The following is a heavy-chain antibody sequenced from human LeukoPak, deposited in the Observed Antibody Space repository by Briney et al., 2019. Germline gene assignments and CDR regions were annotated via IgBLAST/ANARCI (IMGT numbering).Heavy chain of an antibody. D-gene: IGHD6-19*01. CDR3: APYSSAGWFDP. CDR1: GGSISSYY. Sequence: SETLSRTCTVSGGSISSYYGSWIGQPPGKGLEWIGYIYYSGSTNYNPSLKSRVTISVDTSKNQFSLKLSSVTAADTAVYYCAPYSSAGWFDPWGQGTLVTVSS. CDR2: IYYSGST. J-gene: IGHJ5*02. V-gene: IGHV4-59*01.